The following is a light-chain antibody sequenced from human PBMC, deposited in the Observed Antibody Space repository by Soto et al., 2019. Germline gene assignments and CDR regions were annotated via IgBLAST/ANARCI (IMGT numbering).Light chain of an antibody. CDR2: GAS. V-gene: IGKV3-15*01. J-gene: IGKJ1*01. CDR1: QSVSSK. Sequence: EIVLTQSPGTLSVSPGERATLSCRASQSVSSKLAWYQQKPGQAPRLLFYGASTGATGIPARFSGSGSETEFTLSISSLQSEEFAVYYCQQYNNWPGTFGQGTEV. CDR3: QQYNNWPGT.